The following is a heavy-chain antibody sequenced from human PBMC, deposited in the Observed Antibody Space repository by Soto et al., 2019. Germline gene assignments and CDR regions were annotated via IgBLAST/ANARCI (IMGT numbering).Heavy chain of an antibody. CDR2: ISAYNGNT. CDR1: GYTFTSYG. V-gene: IGHV1-18*01. Sequence: QVQLVQSGAEVKKPGASVKVSCKASGYTFTSYGISWVRQAPGQGLEWMGWISAYNGNTNYAQKLQGRVPMTTDAYTSNADMGLRSPGSDDTAVYSCARDRPHVLRYFDWLADWGQGTLVTVSS. CDR3: ARDRPHVLRYFDWLAD. J-gene: IGHJ5*02. D-gene: IGHD3-9*01.